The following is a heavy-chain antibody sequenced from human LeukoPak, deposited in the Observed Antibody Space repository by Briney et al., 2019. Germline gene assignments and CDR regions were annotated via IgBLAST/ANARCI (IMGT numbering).Heavy chain of an antibody. V-gene: IGHV3-33*05. CDR1: GFSFSSYG. J-gene: IGHJ4*02. CDR2: MSYGGQNE. CDR3: ARIGRGGIVDYFDY. D-gene: IGHD3-16*01. Sequence: GGSLRLSCAASGFSFSSYGMHWVRQAPGKGPEWVAVMSYGGQNERYADSVKGRFTISRDNAKNSLYLQMNSLRAEDTAVYYCARIGRGGIVDYFDYWGQGTLVTVSS.